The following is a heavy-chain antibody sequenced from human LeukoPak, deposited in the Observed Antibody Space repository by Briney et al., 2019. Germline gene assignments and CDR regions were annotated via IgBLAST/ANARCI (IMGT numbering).Heavy chain of an antibody. J-gene: IGHJ4*02. CDR2: ISSSSSTI. V-gene: IGHV3-48*01. CDR1: GFTFSSYS. CDR3: ARAQESLYGGSGIFDY. D-gene: IGHD4-23*01. Sequence: PGGSLRLSCAASGFTFSSYSMNWVRQAPGKGLEWVSYISSSSSTIYYADSVKGRFTISRDNAKNSLYLQMNSLRAEDTAVYYCARAQESLYGGSGIFDYWGQGTLVTVSS.